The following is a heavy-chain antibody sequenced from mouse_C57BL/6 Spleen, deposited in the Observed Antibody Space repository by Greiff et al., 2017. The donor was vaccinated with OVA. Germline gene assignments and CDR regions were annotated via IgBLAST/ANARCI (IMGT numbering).Heavy chain of an antibody. CDR1: GFTFSDYG. Sequence: EVKLVESGGGLVKPGGSLKLSCAASGFTFSDYGMHWVRQAPEQGLEWVAYISSGSSTIYYADTVKGRFTISRDNAKNTLFLQMTSLRSEDTAMYYCARDLTGFDYWGQGTTLTVSS. CDR2: ISSGSSTI. V-gene: IGHV5-17*01. D-gene: IGHD4-1*01. CDR3: ARDLTGFDY. J-gene: IGHJ2*01.